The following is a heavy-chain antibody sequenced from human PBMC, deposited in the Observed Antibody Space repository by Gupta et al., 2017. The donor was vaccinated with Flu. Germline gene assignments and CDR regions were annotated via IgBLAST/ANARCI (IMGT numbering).Heavy chain of an antibody. Sequence: EVHLLESGGGLVQPGGSLRLSCTASGFTFSNYAVSWVRQAPGKGLEWVSVINGGSSHTYYTDSVKGRFTISRDNSKNTLYLQMNSLRAEDTAVYYCAKHVKPVSGYWVFDSWGQGTLVTVSS. CDR3: AKHVKPVSGYWVFDS. J-gene: IGHJ4*02. V-gene: IGHV3-23*03. CDR1: GFTFSNYA. D-gene: IGHD2-2*03. CDR2: INGGSSHT.